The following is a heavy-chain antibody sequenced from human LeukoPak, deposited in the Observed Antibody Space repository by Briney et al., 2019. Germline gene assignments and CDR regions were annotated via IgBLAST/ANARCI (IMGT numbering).Heavy chain of an antibody. J-gene: IGHJ4*02. V-gene: IGHV4-61*02. CDR1: GGSISSGSYY. CDR2: IYTSGNT. CDR3: AGGGRDDYY. D-gene: IGHD3-16*01. Sequence: PSQTLSLTCTVSGGSISSGSYYWSWIRQPAGKGLEWIGRIYTSGNTNYTPSLKSRVTISVDTSKNQFSLKLSSVTAAETAVYYCAGGGRDDYYWGQGTLVTVAS.